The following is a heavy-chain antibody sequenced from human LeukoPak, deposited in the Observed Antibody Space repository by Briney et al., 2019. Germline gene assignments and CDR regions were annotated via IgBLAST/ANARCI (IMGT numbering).Heavy chain of an antibody. CDR3: ARDPPRGYSYGYSSEKS. D-gene: IGHD5-18*01. J-gene: IGHJ4*02. Sequence: PGGSLRLSCAASGFTFNTYSMSWVRQAPGKGLEWVAIISRTSESIFYADSLKGRFTISRDNAKNSLYLQMNSLRAEDTAVYYCARDPPRGYSYGYSSEKSWGQGTLVTVSS. CDR2: ISRTSESI. CDR1: GFTFNTYS. V-gene: IGHV3-21*06.